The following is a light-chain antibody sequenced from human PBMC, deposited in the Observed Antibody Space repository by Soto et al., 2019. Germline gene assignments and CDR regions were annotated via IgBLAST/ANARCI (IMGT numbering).Light chain of an antibody. CDR2: DVS. V-gene: IGLV2-14*01. CDR1: SSDVGGYHY. CDR3: SSYTSSSTLRV. J-gene: IGLJ2*01. Sequence: QSALTQPASVSGSPGQSITISCTGTSSDVGGYHYVSWYQQHPARAPKLRIYDVSDRPSGVSNRFSGSKSGNTASLTISGLQAEDEADYYCSSYTSSSTLRVFGGGTKLTVL.